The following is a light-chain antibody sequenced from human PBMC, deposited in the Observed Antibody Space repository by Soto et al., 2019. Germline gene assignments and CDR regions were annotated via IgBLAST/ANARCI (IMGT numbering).Light chain of an antibody. V-gene: IGKV1-12*01. J-gene: IGKJ5*01. Sequence: DIQMTHSPSSVSASVGDRVTISCRASEDINSRLAWYQQKPGNAPKLLIYAAFILQSGVPSRFSGYGSGTDFTLSISSLQPEDFATYYCQQADSFPINFGQGTRLEI. CDR1: EDINSR. CDR2: AAF. CDR3: QQADSFPIN.